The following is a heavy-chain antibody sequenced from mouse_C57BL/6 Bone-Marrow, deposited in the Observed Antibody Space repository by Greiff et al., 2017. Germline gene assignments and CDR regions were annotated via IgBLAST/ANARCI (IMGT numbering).Heavy chain of an antibody. D-gene: IGHD1-1*01. CDR3: ARVLLRSPYYFDY. Sequence: QVQLQQSGPELVKPGASVKISCKASGYAFSSSWMNWVKQRPGKGLEWIGRIYPGDGDTNYNGKFKGKATLTADKSSSTAYMQLSSLTSEDSAVYFCARVLLRSPYYFDYWGQGTTLTVSS. CDR1: GYAFSSSW. V-gene: IGHV1-82*01. CDR2: IYPGDGDT. J-gene: IGHJ2*01.